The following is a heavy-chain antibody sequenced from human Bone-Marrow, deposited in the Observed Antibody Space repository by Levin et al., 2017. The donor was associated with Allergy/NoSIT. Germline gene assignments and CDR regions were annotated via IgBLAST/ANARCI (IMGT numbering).Heavy chain of an antibody. CDR2: ISGSGDST. Sequence: PGGSLRLSCVASGFTFSSYAMSWVRQAPGKGLEWVSTISGSGDSTYYADSVKGRFTISRDNSMNTLYLQVNSLRAEDTAVYYCAKTRGDGVFFAVYYYHFMDVWGKGITVTVSS. D-gene: IGHD3-10*01. V-gene: IGHV3-23*01. J-gene: IGHJ6*03. CDR1: GFTFSSYA. CDR3: AKTRGDGVFFAVYYYHFMDV.